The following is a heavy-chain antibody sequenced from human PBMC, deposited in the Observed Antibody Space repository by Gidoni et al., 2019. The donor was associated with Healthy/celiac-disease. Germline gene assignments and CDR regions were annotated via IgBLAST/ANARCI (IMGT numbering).Heavy chain of an antibody. J-gene: IGHJ5*02. Sequence: QLQLQESGPGLVKPSETLSLTCTVSGGSISSSSYYWGWIRQPPGKGLEWIGSMYYSGSTYYNPSLKSRVTISVDTSKNQFSLKLSSVTAADTAVYYCARLVTYRGVFDPWGQGTLVTVSS. CDR1: GGSISSSSYY. V-gene: IGHV4-39*01. CDR2: MYYSGST. CDR3: ARLVTYRGVFDP. D-gene: IGHD5-18*01.